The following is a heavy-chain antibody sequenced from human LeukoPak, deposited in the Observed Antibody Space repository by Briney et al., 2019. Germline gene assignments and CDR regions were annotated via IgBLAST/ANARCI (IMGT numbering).Heavy chain of an antibody. CDR1: GGSISSSSYY. V-gene: IGHV4-39*07. J-gene: IGHJ5*02. Sequence: PSETLSLTCTVSGGSISSSSYYWGWIRQPPGTGLEWIGSIYYSGSTYYNPSLKRRVTISVDTSKNQFSLKLSSVTAADTAVYYCARGRMYYDSSGYYYSEYNWFDPWGQGTLVTVSS. D-gene: IGHD3-22*01. CDR2: IYYSGST. CDR3: ARGRMYYDSSGYYYSEYNWFDP.